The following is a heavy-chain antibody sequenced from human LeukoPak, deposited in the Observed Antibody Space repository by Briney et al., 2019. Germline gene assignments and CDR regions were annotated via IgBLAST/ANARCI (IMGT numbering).Heavy chain of an antibody. J-gene: IGHJ4*02. V-gene: IGHV3-7*01. CDR2: IKQDGSEK. CDR1: GFTFSSYW. Sequence: GGSLRLSCAAPGFTFSSYWMSWVRQAPGKGLEWVANIKQDGSEKYYVDSVKGRFTISRDNAKNSLYLQMNSLRAEDTAVYYCARCCDDSSDYWGQGTLVTVSS. D-gene: IGHD3-22*01. CDR3: ARCCDDSSDY.